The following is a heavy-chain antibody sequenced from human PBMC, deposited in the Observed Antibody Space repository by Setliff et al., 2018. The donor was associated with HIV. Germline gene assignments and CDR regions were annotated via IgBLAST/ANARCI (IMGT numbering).Heavy chain of an antibody. CDR3: ANLQSGSDY. J-gene: IGHJ4*02. CDR1: GGSLGGYY. CDR2: IFASGST. D-gene: IGHD1-1*01. Sequence: SETLSLTCIVSGGSLGGYYWSWIRQPAGKRLEWIGRIFASGSTNYNPSLKSRVTMSVDTSKNQFSLNLSSVIAADTAVYYCANLQSGSDYWGQGTLVTVSS. V-gene: IGHV4-4*07.